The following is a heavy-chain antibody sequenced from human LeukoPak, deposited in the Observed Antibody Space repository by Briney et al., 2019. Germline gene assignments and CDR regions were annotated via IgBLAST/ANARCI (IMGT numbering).Heavy chain of an antibody. V-gene: IGHV4-59*01. D-gene: IGHD1-26*01. CDR1: CGSISSYY. CDR2: IYYSGST. Sequence: PSETLSLTCTVSCGSISSYYWSWIRQPPGKGLEWIGYIYYSGSTSYNPSLNSRVTISIDTSKNQFSLNLSSVTAAGTAVYYCARDNRGTYYGDFDYWGQGTLVTVSS. CDR3: ARDNRGTYYGDFDY. J-gene: IGHJ4*02.